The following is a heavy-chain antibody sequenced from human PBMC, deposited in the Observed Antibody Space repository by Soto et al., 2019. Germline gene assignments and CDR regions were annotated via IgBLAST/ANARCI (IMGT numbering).Heavy chain of an antibody. V-gene: IGHV4-30-2*01. D-gene: IGHD3-22*01. CDR3: ARAQHYYDSSGYYLDAFDI. CDR2: IYHSGST. CDR1: GGSISSGGYS. J-gene: IGHJ3*02. Sequence: QLQLQESGSGLVKPSQTLSLTCAVSGGSISSGGYSWSWIRQPPGKGLEWIGYIYHSGSTYYNPSLKSRVTISVDRSKNQFSLKLSSVTAADTAVYYCARAQHYYDSSGYYLDAFDIWGQGTMVTVSS.